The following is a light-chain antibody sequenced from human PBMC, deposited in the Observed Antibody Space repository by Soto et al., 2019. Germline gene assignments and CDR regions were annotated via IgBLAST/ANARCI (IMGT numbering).Light chain of an antibody. CDR3: QQYGSSRWT. J-gene: IGKJ1*01. Sequence: IVLTQSPGTLSLSPGERATLSCRASQSVSNNYLAWYQQKPGQAPRLLIYGASGRAAGIPDRFSGSGSGTDFTLTISRLEPEDFAVYYCQQYGSSRWTFGQGTKVDIK. CDR1: QSVSNNY. CDR2: GAS. V-gene: IGKV3-20*01.